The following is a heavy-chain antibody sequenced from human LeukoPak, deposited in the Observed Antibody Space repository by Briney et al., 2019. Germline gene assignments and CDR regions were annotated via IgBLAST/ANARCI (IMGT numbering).Heavy chain of an antibody. J-gene: IGHJ4*02. Sequence: GGSLRLSCAASGLTFSSYWMHWVRQAPGKGLVWVSRINSDGSSTSYADSLKGRITISRDNAKNTLYLQMNSLRAEDTAVYYCARAPYGDFHSPFDYWGQGTLVTVSS. CDR1: GLTFSSYW. CDR2: INSDGSST. V-gene: IGHV3-74*01. CDR3: ARAPYGDFHSPFDY. D-gene: IGHD4-17*01.